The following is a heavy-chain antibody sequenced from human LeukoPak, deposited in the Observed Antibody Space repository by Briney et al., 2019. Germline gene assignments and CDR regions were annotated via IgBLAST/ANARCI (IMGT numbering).Heavy chain of an antibody. J-gene: IGHJ4*02. Sequence: SYIYYADSVKGRFTISRDNAKNLLYLQMNSLRDEDTAVYYCARDGPRDDYGDYYGYWGQGTLVTVSS. CDR2: SYI. CDR3: ARDGPRDDYGDYYGY. D-gene: IGHD4-17*01. V-gene: IGHV3-21*01.